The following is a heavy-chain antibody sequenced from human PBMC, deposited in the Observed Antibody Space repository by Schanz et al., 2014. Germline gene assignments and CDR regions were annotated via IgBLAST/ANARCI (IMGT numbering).Heavy chain of an antibody. CDR1: GGSISSYY. CDR3: AGTRDYYGSGSYSYYYYYGMDV. CDR2: IYYSGST. D-gene: IGHD3-10*01. V-gene: IGHV4-59*01. Sequence: QVQLQESGPGLVKPSETLSLTCTVSGGSISSYYWSWIRQPPGKGLEWIGYIYYSGSTNYNPSLKSRVTISVDTSKNQFSLKLSSVTAADTAVYYCAGTRDYYGSGSYSYYYYYGMDVWGQGTTVTVS. J-gene: IGHJ6*02.